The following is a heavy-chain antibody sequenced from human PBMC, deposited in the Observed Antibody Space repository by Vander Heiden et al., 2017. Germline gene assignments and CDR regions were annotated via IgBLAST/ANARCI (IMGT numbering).Heavy chain of an antibody. CDR1: DVTFSSYD. D-gene: IGHD3-10*01. Sequence: EVRLLESGGGLVRPAGSLRLSCPACDVTFSSYDMSWVRQAPGKGLEWVSGISGSGGRTYYADAVKGRFTISRDNSKNTLYLQMNSLRAEDTAVYYCAKGRVGLAELFDYWGQGTLVTVSS. V-gene: IGHV3-23*01. CDR2: ISGSGGRT. CDR3: AKGRVGLAELFDY. J-gene: IGHJ4*02.